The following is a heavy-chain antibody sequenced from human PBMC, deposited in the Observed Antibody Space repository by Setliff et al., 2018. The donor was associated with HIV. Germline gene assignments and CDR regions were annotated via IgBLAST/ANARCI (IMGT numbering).Heavy chain of an antibody. J-gene: IGHJ6*03. CDR3: ARVQVGDPYYSYYYMDV. Sequence: ASVKVSCKASGYTFTSNGINWVRQAPGQGLEWMGWISGDNGNTKYAQKLQGRVTMTTDTSTSTAYMELRNLRSDDTAVYYCARVQVGDPYYSYYYMDVWGEGTTVTVSS. CDR2: ISGDNGNT. V-gene: IGHV1-18*01. CDR1: GYTFTSNG. D-gene: IGHD2-8*02.